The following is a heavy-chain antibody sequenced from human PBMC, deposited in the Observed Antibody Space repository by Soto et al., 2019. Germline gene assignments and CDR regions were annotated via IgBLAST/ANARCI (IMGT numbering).Heavy chain of an antibody. CDR2: IWYDGSNK. Sequence: GGSLRLSCAASGFTFSSYGMHWVRQAPGKGLEWVAVIWYDGSNKYYADSVKGRFTISRDNSKNTLYLQMNSLRAEDTAVYYCARDWTHSSSWPGEPDYWGQGTLVTVSS. CDR1: GFTFSSYG. CDR3: ARDWTHSSSWPGEPDY. D-gene: IGHD6-13*01. V-gene: IGHV3-33*01. J-gene: IGHJ4*02.